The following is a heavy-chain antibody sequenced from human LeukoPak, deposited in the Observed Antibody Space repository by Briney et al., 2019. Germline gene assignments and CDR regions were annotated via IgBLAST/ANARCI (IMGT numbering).Heavy chain of an antibody. J-gene: IGHJ4*02. D-gene: IGHD6-19*01. CDR3: AKETGSGWDYFDY. CDR1: GGSISSYC. CDR2: IHHGGST. Sequence: PSETLSLSCTASGGSISSYCRSWIRQPPGKGLEWVGYIHHGGSTNYNLYLKSGVTISVNTSENPSPFKLSTVITADTAAYYCAKETGSGWDYFDYWGQGTLVTVSS. V-gene: IGHV4-59*01.